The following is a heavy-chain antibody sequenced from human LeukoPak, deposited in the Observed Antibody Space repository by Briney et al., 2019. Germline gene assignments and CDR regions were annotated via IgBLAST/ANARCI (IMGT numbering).Heavy chain of an antibody. D-gene: IGHD5-18*01. J-gene: IGHJ4*02. V-gene: IGHV3-23*01. CDR3: ARDPRRRYSYGSLDD. CDR1: GFTLSSYE. Sequence: GGSLRLSCTASGFTLSSYEMSWIRQAPGKGLEWVSSIDYSGGDTHYADSVKGRFTISRDNSKNTLYLQMNSLRAEDTAVYYCARDPRRRYSYGSLDDWGQGTLVTVSS. CDR2: IDYSGGDT.